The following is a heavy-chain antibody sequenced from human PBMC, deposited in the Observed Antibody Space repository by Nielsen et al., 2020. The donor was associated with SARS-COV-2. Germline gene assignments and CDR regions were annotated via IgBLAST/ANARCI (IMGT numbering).Heavy chain of an antibody. CDR1: GYTLTELS. CDR2: INPNSGGT. D-gene: IGHD5-12*01. V-gene: IGHV1-2*02. CDR3: ARGAYLFGYSGHDNDY. J-gene: IGHJ4*02. Sequence: ASVKVSCKVSGYTLTELSMHWVRQAPGQGLEWMGWINPNSGGTNYAQKFQGRVTMTRDTSISTAYMELSSLRSEDTAVYYCARGAYLFGYSGHDNDYWGQGTLVTVSS.